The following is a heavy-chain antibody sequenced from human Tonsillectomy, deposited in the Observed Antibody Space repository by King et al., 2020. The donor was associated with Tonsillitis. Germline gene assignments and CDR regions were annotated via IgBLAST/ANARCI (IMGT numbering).Heavy chain of an antibody. Sequence: VQLVESGGGLVQPGGSLRISCAASGFTFSSYAMSWVRQAPGKGLEYVSTIRGSGGSTYYADSVKGRFTISRDNSKNTLYLQMNSLRAEDTAVYYGAKDIPIAVAGYFDYWGQGTLVTVSS. CDR1: GFTFSSYA. J-gene: IGHJ4*02. D-gene: IGHD6-19*01. CDR2: IRGSGGST. CDR3: AKDIPIAVAGYFDY. V-gene: IGHV3-23*04.